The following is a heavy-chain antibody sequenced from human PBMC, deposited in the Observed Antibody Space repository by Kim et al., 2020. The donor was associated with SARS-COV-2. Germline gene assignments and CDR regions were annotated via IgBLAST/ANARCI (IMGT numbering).Heavy chain of an antibody. CDR1: GFTFSSYA. CDR2: ISGSGGST. J-gene: IGHJ5*02. V-gene: IGHV3-23*01. Sequence: GGSLRLSCAASGFTFSSYAMSWVRQAPGKGLEWVSAISGSGGSTYYADSVKGRFTISRDNSKNTLYLQMNSLRAEDTAVYYCAKDAWPYCGGDCYPNWFDPWGQGTLVTVSS. D-gene: IGHD2-21*02. CDR3: AKDAWPYCGGDCYPNWFDP.